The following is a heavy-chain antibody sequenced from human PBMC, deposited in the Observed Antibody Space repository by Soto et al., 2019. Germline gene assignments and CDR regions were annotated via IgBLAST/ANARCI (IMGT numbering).Heavy chain of an antibody. CDR2: ISYDESTT. J-gene: IGHJ3*01. Sequence: PGGSLTLSCASSGFSFRRYRIHWVRQAPGKGLEWVAVISYDESTTFYADSVKGRFTISRDNAKNTLFLQMKSVRPEDTAGYYCSIAMIGSYVSDAYDVLGQGTMVTV. CDR3: SIAMIGSYVSDAYDV. D-gene: IGHD3-22*01. CDR1: GFSFRRYR. V-gene: IGHV3-30*03.